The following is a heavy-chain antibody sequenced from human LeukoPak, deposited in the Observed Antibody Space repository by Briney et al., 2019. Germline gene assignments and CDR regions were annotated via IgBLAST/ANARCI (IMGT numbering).Heavy chain of an antibody. CDR3: AGHHPRNTVDF. V-gene: IGHV4-59*08. CDR1: GGSLSSHY. Sequence: SETLCLTCTVSGGSLSSHYWSCIRQTPEPGLEWIAYISDVGSINYNPSLKSRVTISLDTSKNQFSLKLSSVTAADTAVYYCAGHHPRNTVDFWGQGTLVTVSS. J-gene: IGHJ4*02. CDR2: ISDVGSI. D-gene: IGHD2/OR15-2a*01.